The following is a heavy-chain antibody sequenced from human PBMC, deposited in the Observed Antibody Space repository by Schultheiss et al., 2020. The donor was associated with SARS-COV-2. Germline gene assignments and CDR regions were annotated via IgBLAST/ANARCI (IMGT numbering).Heavy chain of an antibody. CDR2: IGPDGGER. CDR3: AKDLLDVVVVAATHTPFGY. J-gene: IGHJ4*02. Sequence: GESLKISCAASGFTFSNYWMSWVRQAPGKGLEWVGNIGPDGGERKYVDSVKGRFTISRDNAKTSLYLEMNSLRGEDTAVYYCAKDLLDVVVVAATHTPFGYWGQGTLVTVSS. CDR1: GFTFSNYW. V-gene: IGHV3-7*03. D-gene: IGHD2-15*01.